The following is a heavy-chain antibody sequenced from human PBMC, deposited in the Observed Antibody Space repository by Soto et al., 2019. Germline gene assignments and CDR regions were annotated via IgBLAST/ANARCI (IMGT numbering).Heavy chain of an antibody. J-gene: IGHJ6*02. D-gene: IGHD3-9*01. V-gene: IGHV4-30-4*08. CDR3: ARVSITIFWGMDI. CDR2: IYYSGST. CDR1: GGSISSGGYY. Sequence: SETLSLTCTVSGGSISSGGYYWSWIRQHPGKGLEWIGYIYYSGSTYYNPSLKSRVTISIDTSKNHFSLKLSSVTAADTAVYCCARVSITIFWGMDILGQGTSVTVSS.